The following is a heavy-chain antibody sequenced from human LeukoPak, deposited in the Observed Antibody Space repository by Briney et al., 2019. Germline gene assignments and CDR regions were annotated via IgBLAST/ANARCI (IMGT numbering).Heavy chain of an antibody. Sequence: SDTLSLTCIISDDSISSSTYYWGWIRQPPGKGLEWIGTLYYSGNTYYNASLKSQVSISIDTSKNQFSLRLTSVTAADTAVYYCARQTGSGLFILPGGQGTLVTVSS. CDR2: LYYSGNT. CDR1: DDSISSSTYY. CDR3: ARQTGSGLFILP. V-gene: IGHV4-39*01. D-gene: IGHD3/OR15-3a*01. J-gene: IGHJ4*02.